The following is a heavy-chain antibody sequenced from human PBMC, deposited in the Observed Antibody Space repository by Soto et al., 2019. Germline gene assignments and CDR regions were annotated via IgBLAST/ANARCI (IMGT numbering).Heavy chain of an antibody. CDR2: ISDDGDNK. J-gene: IGHJ4*02. CDR3: ARDRYSSSTLFDY. Sequence: QVQLVESGGGVVQPGRSLRLSCAASGFTLTNYAMHWVRQASGKGLEWLAVISDDGDNKHYADSVKGRCTISRDNSNKTLYLQMNSLRPEDTAVYYCARDRYSSSTLFDYWGQGTLVTVSS. D-gene: IGHD6-6*01. CDR1: GFTLTNYA. V-gene: IGHV3-30-3*01.